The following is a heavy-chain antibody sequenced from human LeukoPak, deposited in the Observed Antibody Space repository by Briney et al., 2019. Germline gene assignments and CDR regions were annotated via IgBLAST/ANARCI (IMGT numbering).Heavy chain of an antibody. D-gene: IGHD3-10*01. CDR2: TSSSSSYI. CDR1: GFTFSSYS. CDR3: ARWSMVRGVIIRDYYYYYGMDV. V-gene: IGHV3-21*01. Sequence: GGSLRLSCAASGFTFSSYSMNWVRQAPGKGLEWVSSTSSSSSYIYYADSVKGRFTISRDNAKNSLYLQMNSLRAEDTAVYYCARWSMVRGVIIRDYYYYYGMDVWGQGTTVTVSS. J-gene: IGHJ6*02.